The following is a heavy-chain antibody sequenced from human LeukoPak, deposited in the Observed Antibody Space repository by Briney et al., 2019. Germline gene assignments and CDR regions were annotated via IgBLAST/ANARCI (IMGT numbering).Heavy chain of an antibody. Sequence: GGSLRLSCAASGFSLSRYAMSWVRQAPGKGLEWVSGISASGGSTYYADSVKGRFTISRDNSKNTLYLQMNSLRAEDTAVYYCAKVGGGLTIFGVVIAHYYYYGMDVWGQGTTVTVSS. CDR2: ISASGGST. CDR3: AKVGGGLTIFGVVIAHYYYYGMDV. D-gene: IGHD3-3*01. V-gene: IGHV3-23*01. CDR1: GFSLSRYA. J-gene: IGHJ6*02.